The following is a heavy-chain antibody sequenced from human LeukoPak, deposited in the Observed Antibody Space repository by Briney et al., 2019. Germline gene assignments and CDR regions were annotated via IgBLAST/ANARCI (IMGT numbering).Heavy chain of an antibody. CDR3: ARDQHGVRHFDY. V-gene: IGHV4-34*01. Sequence: SETLSLTCAVYGGSFSGYYWSWIRQPPGKGLEWIGEINHSGSTNYNPSLKSRVTISVDTSKNQFSLKLSSVTAADTAVYYCARDQHGVRHFDYWGQGTLVTVSS. J-gene: IGHJ4*02. CDR1: GGSFSGYY. D-gene: IGHD2-8*01. CDR2: INHSGST.